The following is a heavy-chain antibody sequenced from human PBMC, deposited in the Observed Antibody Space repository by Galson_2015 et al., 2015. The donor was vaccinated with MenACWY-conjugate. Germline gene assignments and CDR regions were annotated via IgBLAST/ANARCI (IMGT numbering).Heavy chain of an antibody. Sequence: SLRLSCAASGFTVSRYWMTWVRQAPGKGLEWVANINQDRSDTSYVDSVKGRFAISKDNAKNSMFLQMTRLTSEDTAVYYCARVVYNANGNVYWRQGTLVPVSS. D-gene: IGHD1-1*01. V-gene: IGHV3-7*03. CDR1: GFTVSRYW. CDR3: ARVVYNANGNVY. CDR2: INQDRSDT. J-gene: IGHJ1*01.